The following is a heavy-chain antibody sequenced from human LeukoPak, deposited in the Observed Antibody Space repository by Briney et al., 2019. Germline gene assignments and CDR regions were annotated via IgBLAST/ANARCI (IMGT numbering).Heavy chain of an antibody. D-gene: IGHD4-17*01. V-gene: IGHV3-30*02. CDR2: IRYDGSNK. Sequence: PGGSLRLSCAASGFTFSSYGMHWVRQAPGKGLEWVAFIRYDGSNKYYADSVKGRFTISRDNSKNTLYLQMNSLRAEDTAVYYCAKDLAADYGPFDYWGQGTLVTVSS. CDR3: AKDLAADYGPFDY. CDR1: GFTFSSYG. J-gene: IGHJ4*02.